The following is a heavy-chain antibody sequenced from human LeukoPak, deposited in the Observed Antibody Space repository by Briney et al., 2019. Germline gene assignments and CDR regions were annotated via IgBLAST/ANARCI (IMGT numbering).Heavy chain of an antibody. CDR1: GFTFSSYG. Sequence: GGSLRLSCAASGFTFSSYGMHWVRQAPGKGLEWVAFIRYDGSNKYYADSVKGRFTISRDNSKNTLYLQMNSLRAEDTAVYYCARTRSSYGYGDAFDIWGQGTMVTVSS. J-gene: IGHJ3*02. V-gene: IGHV3-30*02. CDR3: ARTRSSYGYGDAFDI. D-gene: IGHD5-18*01. CDR2: IRYDGSNK.